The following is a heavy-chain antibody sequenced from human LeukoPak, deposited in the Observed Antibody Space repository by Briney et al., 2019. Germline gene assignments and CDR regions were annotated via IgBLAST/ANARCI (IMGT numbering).Heavy chain of an antibody. Sequence: SETLSLTCTVSGGSISSYYWSWIRQPPGKGLEWIGYIYYSGSTNYNPSLKSRVTISVDTSKNQFSLKLSSVTAADTAVYYCARGREDGYNFRGPKRRRFDYWGQGTLVTVSS. V-gene: IGHV4-59*12. D-gene: IGHD5-24*01. CDR1: GGSISSYY. J-gene: IGHJ4*02. CDR2: IYYSGST. CDR3: ARGREDGYNFRGPKRRRFDY.